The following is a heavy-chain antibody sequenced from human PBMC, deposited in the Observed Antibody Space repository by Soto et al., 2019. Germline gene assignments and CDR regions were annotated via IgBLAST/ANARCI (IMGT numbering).Heavy chain of an antibody. D-gene: IGHD3-10*01. CDR3: ARGSHREVVGFYSMDV. J-gene: IGHJ6*03. Sequence: QVRLVQSGAEVKKPGASVKVSCKASGYTFTSYDINWVRQATGQGLEWMGWMNHNSGNPGYAQKFQGRVTMTRNTSISTAYRELGRVRSEDTAVYYCARGSHREVVGFYSMDVWGKRTTVTVSS. CDR2: MNHNSGNP. V-gene: IGHV1-8*01. CDR1: GYTFTSYD.